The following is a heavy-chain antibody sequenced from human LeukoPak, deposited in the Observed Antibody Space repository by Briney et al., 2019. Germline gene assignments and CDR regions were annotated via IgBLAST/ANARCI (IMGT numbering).Heavy chain of an antibody. Sequence: SVKVSCKASGGTFSSYAISWVRQAPGQGLEWMGRIIPILGIANYAQKFQGRVTITADKSTSTAYMELSSLRSEDTAVYYCAREQPGRRSYDYVWGSYRLDYWGQGTLVTVSS. CDR2: IIPILGIA. J-gene: IGHJ4*02. CDR1: GGTFSSYA. CDR3: AREQPGRRSYDYVWGSYRLDY. D-gene: IGHD3-16*02. V-gene: IGHV1-69*04.